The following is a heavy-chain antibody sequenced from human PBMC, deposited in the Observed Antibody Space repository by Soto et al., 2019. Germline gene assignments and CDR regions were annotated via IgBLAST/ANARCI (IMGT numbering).Heavy chain of an antibody. Sequence: GGSLRLSCAASGFTFSSYGMHWVRQAPGKGREWVAVIWYDGSNKYYADSVKGRFTISRDNSKNTLYLQMNSLRAEDTAVYYCARVVYYYDSSGYYDWGQGTLVIVSS. CDR2: IWYDGSNK. CDR1: GFTFSSYG. J-gene: IGHJ4*02. V-gene: IGHV3-33*01. D-gene: IGHD3-22*01. CDR3: ARVVYYYDSSGYYD.